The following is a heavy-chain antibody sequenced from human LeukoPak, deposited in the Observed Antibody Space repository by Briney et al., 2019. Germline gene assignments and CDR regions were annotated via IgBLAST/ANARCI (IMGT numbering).Heavy chain of an antibody. Sequence: KSSETLSLTCTVSGYPINNGYYWGWIRPPQGKGLEWIGSIYQSGSTYYKPSLQSRVTISVDTSKNQFSLKLSSVTAADTAVYYCAIVVAASGLDYWGQGTLVTVSS. D-gene: IGHD2-15*01. CDR2: IYQSGST. CDR3: AIVVAASGLDY. CDR1: GYPINNGYY. V-gene: IGHV4-38-2*02. J-gene: IGHJ4*02.